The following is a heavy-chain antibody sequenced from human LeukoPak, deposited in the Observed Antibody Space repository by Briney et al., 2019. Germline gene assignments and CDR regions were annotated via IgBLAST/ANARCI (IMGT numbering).Heavy chain of an antibody. Sequence: LSLTCAVYGGSFSGYYWSWIRQPPGKGLEWVSYISSSGSTIYYADSVRGRFTISRDNAKNSLYLQMNSLRAEDTAVYYCARDPYPWGQGTLVTVSS. J-gene: IGHJ5*02. V-gene: IGHV3-11*04. CDR1: GGSFSGYY. CDR3: ARDPYP. CDR2: ISSSGSTI.